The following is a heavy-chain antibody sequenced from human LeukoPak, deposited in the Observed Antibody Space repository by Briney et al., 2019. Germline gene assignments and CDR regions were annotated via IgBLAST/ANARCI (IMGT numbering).Heavy chain of an antibody. CDR3: ARESYYLETTGSSIYYFDS. CDR2: VDPENGET. D-gene: IGHD1-26*01. J-gene: IGHJ4*02. CDR1: GDTFTDYY. Sequence: ASVKVSCKASGDTFTDYYMHWVQQAPGKGLEWMGRVDPENGETLFAEKFQGRVTITADTSIDTTYMDLSSLRFGDTAVYYCARESYYLETTGSSIYYFDSWGQGTLVSVSS. V-gene: IGHV1-69-2*01.